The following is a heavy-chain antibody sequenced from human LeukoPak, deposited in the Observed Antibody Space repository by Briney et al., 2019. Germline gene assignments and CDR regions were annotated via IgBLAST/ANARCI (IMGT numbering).Heavy chain of an antibody. Sequence: GGSLRLSCAASGFTFSSYAMHWVRQALGKGLEWVAVISYDGSNKYYADSVKGRFTISRDNSKNTLYLQMNSLRAEDTAVYYCARAYVDTAMVDYFDYWGQGTLVTVSS. J-gene: IGHJ4*02. CDR2: ISYDGSNK. CDR3: ARAYVDTAMVDYFDY. D-gene: IGHD5-18*01. CDR1: GFTFSSYA. V-gene: IGHV3-30-3*01.